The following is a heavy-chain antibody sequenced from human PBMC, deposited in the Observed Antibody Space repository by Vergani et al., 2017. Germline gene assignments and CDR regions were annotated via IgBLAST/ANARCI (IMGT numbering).Heavy chain of an antibody. J-gene: IGHJ6*03. D-gene: IGHD2-8*01. CDR1: GFTLGDYA. Sequence: VHLVESGGGLVQPGRSLRLSCSGSGFTLGDYAMTWVRQAPGKGLEWVAFIWYDGSKEYYADSVKGRFTISRDNSKNTLYLQMNNLRAADTAVYSCARSGYCAHGVCYMTYYYYMDVWGKGTAVTVSS. CDR3: ARSGYCAHGVCYMTYYYYMDV. CDR2: IWYDGSKE. V-gene: IGHV3-33*01.